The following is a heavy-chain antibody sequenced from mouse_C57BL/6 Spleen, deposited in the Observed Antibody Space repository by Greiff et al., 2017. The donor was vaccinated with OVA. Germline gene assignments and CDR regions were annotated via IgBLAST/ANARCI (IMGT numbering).Heavy chain of an antibody. V-gene: IGHV1-42*01. J-gene: IGHJ2*01. CDR1: GYSFTGYY. Sequence: EVKLMESGPELVKPGASVKISCKASGYSFTGYYMNWVKQSPEKSLEWIGEINPSTGGTTYNQKFKAKATLTVDKSSSTAYMQLKSLTSEDSAVYYCARYGTGNFDYWGQGTTLTVSS. D-gene: IGHD4-1*01. CDR2: INPSTGGT. CDR3: ARYGTGNFDY.